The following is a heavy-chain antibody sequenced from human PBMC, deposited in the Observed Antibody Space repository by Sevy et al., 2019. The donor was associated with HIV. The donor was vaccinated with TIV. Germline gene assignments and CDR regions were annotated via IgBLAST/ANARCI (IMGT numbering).Heavy chain of an antibody. V-gene: IGHV3-7*01. Sequence: LSLTCAASGFTFSNYWMSWVRQAPGKGLEWVVNIRQDGSEKYFVDSVKGRFAISRDNAKNSLYLQMKSLRAEDTAVYYCARPYRTDPFYYSGSSGYYYPTYFDYWGQGTLVTVSS. CDR2: IRQDGSEK. J-gene: IGHJ4*02. CDR1: GFTFSNYW. CDR3: ARPYRTDPFYYSGSSGYYYPTYFDY. D-gene: IGHD3-22*01.